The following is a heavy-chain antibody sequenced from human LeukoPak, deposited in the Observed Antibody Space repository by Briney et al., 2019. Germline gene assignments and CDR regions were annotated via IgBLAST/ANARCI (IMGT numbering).Heavy chain of an antibody. D-gene: IGHD3/OR15-3a*01. J-gene: IGHJ4*02. CDR3: GRTDSFDY. CDR1: GYTITSHN. Sequence: GASVKVSCKASGYTITSHNIHWMRRAPGQGLEWMGIINPGGGSTKYAQNLQGRVTMTRDMSTSTVYMELSSLRSEDTAVYYCGRTDSFDYWGQGTLVTVSS. CDR2: INPGGGST. V-gene: IGHV1-46*01.